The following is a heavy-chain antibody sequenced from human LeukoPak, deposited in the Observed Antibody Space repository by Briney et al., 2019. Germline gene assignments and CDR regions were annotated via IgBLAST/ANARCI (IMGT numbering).Heavy chain of an antibody. V-gene: IGHV4-39*07. D-gene: IGHD4-11*01. CDR1: GGSISSSSYY. CDR3: ARGGSNYPAY. J-gene: IGHJ4*02. CDR2: IYYSGST. Sequence: SETLSLTCTVSGGSISSSSYYWGWIRQPPGKGLEWIGSIYYSGSTYYNPSLKSRVTISVDTSKNQFSLKLSSVTAADTAVYYCARGGSNYPAYWGQGTLVTVSS.